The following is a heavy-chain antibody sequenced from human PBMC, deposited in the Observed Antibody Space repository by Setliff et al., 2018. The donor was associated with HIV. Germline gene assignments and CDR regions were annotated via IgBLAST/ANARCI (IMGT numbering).Heavy chain of an antibody. CDR1: GFTSSDYY. V-gene: IGHV3-11*04. J-gene: IGHJ6*03. D-gene: IGHD2-15*01. CDR2: ISTSGSPI. Sequence: GGSLRLSCAASGFTSSDYYMSWIRQAPGKGLEWVSFISTSGSPIYYADSVKGRFTISRDNAKNSLYLQMHSLRAEDTAIYYCAKMTPSYYFYMDAWGNGTTVTVSS. CDR3: AKMTPSYYFYMDA.